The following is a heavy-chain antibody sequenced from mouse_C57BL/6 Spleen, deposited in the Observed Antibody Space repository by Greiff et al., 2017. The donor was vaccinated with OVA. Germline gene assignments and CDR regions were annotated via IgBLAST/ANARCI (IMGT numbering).Heavy chain of an antibody. J-gene: IGHJ2*01. D-gene: IGHD2-4*01. Sequence: VQLQQSVAELVRPGASVKLSCTASGFNIKNTNMHWVKQRPDRGLEWIGRIDPANGNTKYAPKFQGKATITADTSSNTAYLQLSSLTSEDTAIYYCAREEDYDYGYFDYWGQGTTLTVSS. CDR2: IDPANGNT. CDR3: AREEDYDYGYFDY. V-gene: IGHV14-3*01. CDR1: GFNIKNTN.